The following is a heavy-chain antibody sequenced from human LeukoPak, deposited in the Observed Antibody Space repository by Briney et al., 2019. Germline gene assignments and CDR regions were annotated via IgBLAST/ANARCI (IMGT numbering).Heavy chain of an antibody. Sequence: SETLSLTCAVYGGSFSGYYWSWIRQPPGKGLEWTGEINHSGSTNYNPSLKSRVTISVDTSKNQFSLKLSSVTAADTAVYYCARGAVVVTGADDAFDIWGQGTMVTVSS. V-gene: IGHV4-34*01. CDR1: GGSFSGYY. D-gene: IGHD2-21*02. CDR3: ARGAVVVTGADDAFDI. J-gene: IGHJ3*02. CDR2: INHSGST.